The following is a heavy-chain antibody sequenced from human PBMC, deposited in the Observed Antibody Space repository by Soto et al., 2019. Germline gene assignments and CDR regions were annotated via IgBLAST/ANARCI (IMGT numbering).Heavy chain of an antibody. D-gene: IGHD4-17*01. CDR3: ARGYGDYSFDY. CDR2: IWYDGSNK. J-gene: IGHJ4*02. V-gene: IGHV3-33*01. CDR1: GFTFSSYG. Sequence: QVQLVESGGGVVQPGRSLRLSCAASGFTFSSYGMHWVRQAPGKGLEWVAVIWYDGSNKYYADSVKGRFTISRDNSKNALYLQMNSLRAEDTAVYYCARGYGDYSFDYGGQGTLVTVSS.